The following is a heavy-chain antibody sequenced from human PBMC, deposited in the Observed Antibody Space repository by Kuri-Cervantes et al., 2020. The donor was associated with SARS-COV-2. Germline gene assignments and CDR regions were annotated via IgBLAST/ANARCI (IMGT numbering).Heavy chain of an antibody. D-gene: IGHD3-3*01. CDR3: ARQMMSSITIFGVVITRNWFDP. V-gene: IGHV4-39*01. CDR2: IYYSGST. CDR1: GGSISSSSYY. J-gene: IGHJ5*02. Sequence: ESLKISCTVSGGSISSSSYYWGWIRQPPGKGLEWIGSIYYSGSTYYNPSLKSRVTISVDTSKNQFSLKLSSVTAADTAVYYRARQMMSSITIFGVVITRNWFDPWGQGTLVTVS.